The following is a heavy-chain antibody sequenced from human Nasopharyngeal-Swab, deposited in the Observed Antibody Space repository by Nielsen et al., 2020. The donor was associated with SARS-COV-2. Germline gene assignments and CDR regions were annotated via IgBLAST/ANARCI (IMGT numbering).Heavy chain of an antibody. J-gene: IGHJ6*02. D-gene: IGHD6-19*01. Sequence: GESLKISCAASGFTFNTYTMSWIRQAPGKGLEWVSYISSSGSTIYYADSVKGRFTISRDNAKNSLYLQMNSLRAEDTAVYYCARDKFWGQWYYYGMDVWGQGTTVTVSS. CDR1: GFTFNTYT. CDR3: ARDKFWGQWYYYGMDV. CDR2: ISSSGSTI. V-gene: IGHV3-11*01.